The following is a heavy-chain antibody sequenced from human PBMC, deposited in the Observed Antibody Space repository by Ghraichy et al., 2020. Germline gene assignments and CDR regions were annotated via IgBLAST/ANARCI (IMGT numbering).Heavy chain of an antibody. Sequence: SQTLSLTCTVSGGSISSYHWSWIRQPPGKGLEWIGYIYSRGNTNYNPSLKSRVTISVDTSKNQFSLRLSSVTAADTAVYYCARERDSYNNFDYWGQGTLVTVS. CDR3: ARERDSYNNFDY. J-gene: IGHJ4*02. CDR2: IYSRGNT. D-gene: IGHD5-24*01. CDR1: GGSISSYH. V-gene: IGHV4-59*01.